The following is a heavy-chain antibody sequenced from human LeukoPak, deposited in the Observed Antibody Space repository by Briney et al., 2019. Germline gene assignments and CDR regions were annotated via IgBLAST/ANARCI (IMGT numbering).Heavy chain of an antibody. D-gene: IGHD6-6*01. CDR1: GFTFSSYA. CDR2: ISGSGGST. CDR3: ARDLQLYSSSRAFDY. V-gene: IGHV3-23*01. Sequence: GGSLRLSCAASGFTFSSYAMSWVRQAPGKGLEWVSAISGSGGSTYYADSVKGRFTISRDNSKNTLYLQMNSLRAEDTAVYYCARDLQLYSSSRAFDYWGQGTLVTVSS. J-gene: IGHJ4*02.